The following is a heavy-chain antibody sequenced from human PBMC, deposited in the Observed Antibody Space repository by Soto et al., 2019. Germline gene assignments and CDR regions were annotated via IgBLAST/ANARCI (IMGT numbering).Heavy chain of an antibody. CDR3: ARDRPGRPAYYYYGMDV. J-gene: IGHJ6*02. CDR2: IIPIFGAA. D-gene: IGHD6-6*01. CDR1: GGTFSSYA. V-gene: IGHV1-69*06. Sequence: SVKVSCKASGGTFSSYAISWVRQAPGQGLEWMGGIIPIFGAANYAQKFQGRVTITADKSTSTAYMELSSLRSEDTAVYSCARDRPGRPAYYYYGMDVWGQGTTVTVSS.